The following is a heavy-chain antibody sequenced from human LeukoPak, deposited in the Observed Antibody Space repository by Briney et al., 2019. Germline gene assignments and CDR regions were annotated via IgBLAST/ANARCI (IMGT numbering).Heavy chain of an antibody. V-gene: IGHV4-39*01. CDR2: IYNSGIM. CDR1: GGSISSRRYY. J-gene: IGHJ4*02. CDR3: ARHVGRAGDEPYFDY. Sequence: SETLSLTCTVSGGSISSRRYYWGWIRQPPGQGLEWIGSIYNSGIMYYDPSLKSRVTISVDTSKNQFSLNLISVTAADTAVYYCARHVGRAGDEPYFDYWGQGALVTVSS. D-gene: IGHD4-17*01.